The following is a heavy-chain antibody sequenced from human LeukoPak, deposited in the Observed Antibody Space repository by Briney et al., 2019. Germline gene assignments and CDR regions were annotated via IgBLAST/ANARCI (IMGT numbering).Heavy chain of an antibody. CDR1: GGSISSSNW. J-gene: IGHJ4*02. Sequence: SETLSLTCSVSGGSISSSNWWSWVRQPPGKGLEWIGEVYHNGSTNYNPSLKSRVTISVDKSKNQFSLSLISVTAADTAVYYCARRAYYDSSGYYVFTNYWGQGTLVTVSS. D-gene: IGHD3-22*01. CDR2: VYHNGST. V-gene: IGHV4-4*02. CDR3: ARRAYYDSSGYYVFTNY.